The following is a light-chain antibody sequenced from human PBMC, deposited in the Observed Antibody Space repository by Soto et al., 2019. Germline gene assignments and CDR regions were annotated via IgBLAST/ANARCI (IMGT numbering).Light chain of an antibody. CDR3: QQYGTSRWT. Sequence: EIVLTHSPCTLSLSPGSRSNLSCRTTESVSDSQLAWYQHKPGQAPRLLIHSVSSRATGTADRFSGGGSGTDFTLTISRLETEDFALYYCQQYGTSRWTFGQGTRWIS. CDR1: ESVSDSQ. V-gene: IGKV3-20*01. J-gene: IGKJ1*01. CDR2: SVS.